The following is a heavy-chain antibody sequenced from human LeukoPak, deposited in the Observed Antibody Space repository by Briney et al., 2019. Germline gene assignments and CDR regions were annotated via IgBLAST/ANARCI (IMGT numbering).Heavy chain of an antibody. V-gene: IGHV6-1*01. CDR1: GDSVSTNSAA. D-gene: IGHD5-12*01. Sequence: SQTLSLPCAISGDSVSTNSAAWNWIRPSPSRGLEWLGKTYYRSKWYNEYAVSLEGRMTINADTSKNQFSLQLNSVTPEDTAVYYCVRSGYSAWLDYWGQGILVTVSS. J-gene: IGHJ4*02. CDR3: VRSGYSAWLDY. CDR2: TYYRSKWYN.